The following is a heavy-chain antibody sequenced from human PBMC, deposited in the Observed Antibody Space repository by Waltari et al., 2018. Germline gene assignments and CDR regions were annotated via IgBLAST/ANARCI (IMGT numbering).Heavy chain of an antibody. D-gene: IGHD1-26*01. Sequence: QVQLVQSGAEVKKPGSSVKVSCKASGGTFSSYTISWVRQAPGQGVEWMGRIIPILGIANYAQKFQGRVTITADKSTSTAYMELSSLRSEDTAVYYCARGEGRELLAYYYYGMDVWGQGTTVTVSS. CDR3: ARGEGRELLAYYYYGMDV. CDR1: GGTFSSYT. J-gene: IGHJ6*02. V-gene: IGHV1-69*02. CDR2: IIPILGIA.